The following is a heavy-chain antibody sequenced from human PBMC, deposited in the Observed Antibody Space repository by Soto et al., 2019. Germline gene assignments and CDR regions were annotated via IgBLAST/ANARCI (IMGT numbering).Heavy chain of an antibody. CDR3: ARLHYDVWSGYSNYYYYMDV. CDR1: GGSISSSSYY. J-gene: IGHJ6*03. V-gene: IGHV4-39*01. Sequence: SETLSLTCTVSGGSISSSSYYWGWIRQPPGKGLEWIGSIYYSGSTYYNPSLKSRVTISVDTSKNQFSLKLSSVTAADTAVYYCARLHYDVWSGYSNYYYYMDVWGKGTTVTVSS. D-gene: IGHD3-3*01. CDR2: IYYSGST.